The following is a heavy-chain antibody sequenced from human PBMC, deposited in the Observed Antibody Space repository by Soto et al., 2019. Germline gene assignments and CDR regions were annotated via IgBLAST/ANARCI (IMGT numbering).Heavy chain of an antibody. CDR2: VYWDDDK. CDR3: AHEGGFGYPES. J-gene: IGHJ5*02. Sequence: QITLKESGPMLVKPTQALTLTCTCSGFSLTTSGVGVGWIRQPPGKALEWLALVYWDDDKRYSPSLTNRLTPSRDTSKNQVVLTLTNVDPTDTGTYFCAHEGGFGYPESWGQGIMVTVSS. V-gene: IGHV2-5*02. D-gene: IGHD5-18*01. CDR1: GFSLTTSGVG.